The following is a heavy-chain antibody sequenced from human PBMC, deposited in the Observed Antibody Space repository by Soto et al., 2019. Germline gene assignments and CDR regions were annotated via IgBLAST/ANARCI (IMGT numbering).Heavy chain of an antibody. Sequence: QVQLVESGGGVVQPGRSLRLSCAASGFTFSSYAMHWVRQAPGKGLEWVAVISYDGSNKYYADSVKGRFTISRDNSKNPLYLQMNSLRAEDTAVYYCARDWVGYCSGGSCFDTYFDYWGQGTLVTVSS. J-gene: IGHJ4*02. CDR3: ARDWVGYCSGGSCFDTYFDY. CDR1: GFTFSSYA. D-gene: IGHD2-15*01. CDR2: ISYDGSNK. V-gene: IGHV3-30-3*01.